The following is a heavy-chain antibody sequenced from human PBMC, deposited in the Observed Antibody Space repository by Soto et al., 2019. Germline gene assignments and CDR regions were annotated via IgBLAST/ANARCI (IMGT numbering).Heavy chain of an antibody. CDR2: INHSGST. V-gene: IGHV4-34*01. J-gene: IGHJ6*03. CDR3: ARGGPYYDFWSGPRLYYYYMDV. CDR1: GGSFSGYY. Sequence: PSETLSLTCAVYGGSFSGYYWSWIRQPPGKGLEWIGEINHSGSTNYNPSLKSRVTISVDTSKNQFSLKLSSVTAADTAVYYCARGGPYYDFWSGPRLYYYYMDVWGKGTTVTVSS. D-gene: IGHD3-3*01.